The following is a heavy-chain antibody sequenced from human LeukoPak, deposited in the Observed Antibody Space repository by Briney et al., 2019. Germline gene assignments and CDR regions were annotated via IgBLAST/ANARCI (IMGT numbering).Heavy chain of an antibody. Sequence: PSETLSLTCTVSGGSISGYYWSWIRQPPGKGLEWIAYIYYNGISNYNPSLKSRVIISVDSSKNQFSLKLSSVTAADTAMYYCAGGTGFIIKDWGQGTLVTVSS. J-gene: IGHJ4*02. CDR2: IYYNGIS. D-gene: IGHD3-9*01. CDR1: GGSISGYY. CDR3: AGGTGFIIKD. V-gene: IGHV4-59*12.